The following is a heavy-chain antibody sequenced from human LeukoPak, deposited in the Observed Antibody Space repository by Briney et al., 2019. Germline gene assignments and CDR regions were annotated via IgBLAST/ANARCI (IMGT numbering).Heavy chain of an antibody. CDR1: GGSIGTYS. Sequence: SETLSLTCTVSGGSIGTYSWNWIRQPPGKGLEWIGYIYYSGSTNYNPSLKSRVTISVDTSKNQFSLKLSSVTAADTAVYYCARARWYFDLWGRGTLVTVSS. J-gene: IGHJ2*01. CDR2: IYYSGST. V-gene: IGHV4-59*01. CDR3: ARARWYFDL.